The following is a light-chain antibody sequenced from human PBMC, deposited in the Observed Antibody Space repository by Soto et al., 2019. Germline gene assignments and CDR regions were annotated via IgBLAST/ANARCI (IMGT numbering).Light chain of an antibody. CDR3: QKYDNLPLI. V-gene: IGKV1-33*01. CDR1: QDIRKY. J-gene: IGKJ5*01. Sequence: IQITHSPSSLSASVVDRVTITFQATQDIRKYLNWYQQKPGKAPKLLIYDASSLETGVPSRFSGSGSGTDFTLTISSLQPENFATYYCQKYDNLPLIFGQGTRLEIK. CDR2: DAS.